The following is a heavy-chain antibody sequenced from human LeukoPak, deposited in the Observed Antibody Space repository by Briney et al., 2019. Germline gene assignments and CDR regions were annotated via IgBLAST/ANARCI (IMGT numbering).Heavy chain of an antibody. Sequence: GGSLRLSCAASGFTFSSCSMNWVRQAPGKGLEWVSSISSSSSYIYYADSVKGRFTISRDNAKNSLYLQMNSLRAEDTAVYYCARELRDGYGGYWGQGTLVTVSS. J-gene: IGHJ4*02. D-gene: IGHD5-24*01. CDR2: ISSSSSYI. CDR1: GFTFSSCS. V-gene: IGHV3-21*01. CDR3: ARELRDGYGGY.